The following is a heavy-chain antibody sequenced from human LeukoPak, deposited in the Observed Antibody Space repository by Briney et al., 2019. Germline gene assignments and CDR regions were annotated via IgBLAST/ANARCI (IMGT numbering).Heavy chain of an antibody. CDR2: ISGDGGDT. CDR1: GFTFDDYA. Sequence: GGSLRLSCVASGFTFDDYAIHWVRQAPGKGLEWVSLISGDGGDTSYADSVKGRFTISRDNSKNSLYLQMNSLTTEDTALYYCTKGIGGSGYYGVDYWGQGTLVTVSS. V-gene: IGHV3-43*02. CDR3: TKGIGGSGYYGVDY. D-gene: IGHD3-3*01. J-gene: IGHJ4*02.